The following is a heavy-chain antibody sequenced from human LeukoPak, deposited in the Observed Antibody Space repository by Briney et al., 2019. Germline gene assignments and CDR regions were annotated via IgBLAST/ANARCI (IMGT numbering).Heavy chain of an antibody. CDR1: GYTFTSYG. V-gene: IGHV1-18*01. CDR3: ARENAWSSSWDYYYGMDV. CDR2: IRACNGNT. J-gene: IGHJ6*02. D-gene: IGHD6-13*01. Sequence: ASVKVSRKASGYTFTSYGISWVRQAPGQGLEWMGWIRACNGNTNYAQKLQRRVTTPTDTSTSTAYMELRSLRSDDTAVYYCARENAWSSSWDYYYGMDVWGQGTTVTVSS.